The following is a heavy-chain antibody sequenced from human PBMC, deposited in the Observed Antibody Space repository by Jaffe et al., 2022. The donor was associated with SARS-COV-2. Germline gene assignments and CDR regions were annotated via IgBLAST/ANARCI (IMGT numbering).Heavy chain of an antibody. J-gene: IGHJ4*02. V-gene: IGHV4-39*01. D-gene: IGHD2-2*01. CDR1: GGSISSSSYY. CDR2: IYYSGST. CDR3: ARHGLVQWVPAVPSHVFDY. Sequence: QLQLQESGPGLVKPSETLSLTCTVSGGSISSSSYYWGWIRQPPGKGLEWIGSIYYSGSTYYNPSLKSRVTISVDTSKNQFSLKLSSVTAADTAVYYCARHGLVQWVPAVPSHVFDYWGQGTLVTVSS.